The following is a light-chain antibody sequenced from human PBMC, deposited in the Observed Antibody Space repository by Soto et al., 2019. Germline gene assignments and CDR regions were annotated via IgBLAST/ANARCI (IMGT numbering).Light chain of an antibody. CDR1: QSVGNNY. V-gene: IGKV3-20*01. CDR3: QQYVSSPRT. J-gene: IGKJ4*02. CDR2: GAS. Sequence: EIVLTQSPGTLSLSPGESATLSCRASQSVGNNYLAWYQQKPGQSPRLLIYGASSRATGIPDRFRGSGSGTDFPLTISRLEPKDFAVYYCQQYVSSPRTFGGGTKVEIK.